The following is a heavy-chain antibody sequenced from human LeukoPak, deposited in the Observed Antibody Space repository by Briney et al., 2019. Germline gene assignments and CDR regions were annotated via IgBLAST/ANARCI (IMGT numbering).Heavy chain of an antibody. CDR1: GFTFSSYA. D-gene: IGHD6-19*01. CDR3: AKGIGGGYGSGSAFDY. V-gene: IGHV3-23*01. Sequence: GGSLRLSCAASGFTFSSYAMNWVRQAPGKGLEWVSSISGSGGSINYEDSVEGRFTISRDNSKNTLYLQMKSLGIEDTAVYYCAKGIGGGYGSGSAFDYWGQGTLVTVSS. J-gene: IGHJ4*02. CDR2: ISGSGGSI.